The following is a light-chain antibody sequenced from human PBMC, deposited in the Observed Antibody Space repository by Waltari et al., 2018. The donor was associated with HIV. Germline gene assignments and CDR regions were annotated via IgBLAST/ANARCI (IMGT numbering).Light chain of an antibody. J-gene: IGLJ2*01. CDR3: SSFAGTHKL. V-gene: IGLV2-8*01. Sequence: QSALTQSPSASGSPGQSVNISCSGANSDISDYNYVSWYQQHSDRHPKLIIFEVTKRPSGVPDRFSGSKSGNTASLFVAGLQPEDEATYFCSSFAGTHKLFGGGTKLTVL. CDR1: NSDISDYNY. CDR2: EVT.